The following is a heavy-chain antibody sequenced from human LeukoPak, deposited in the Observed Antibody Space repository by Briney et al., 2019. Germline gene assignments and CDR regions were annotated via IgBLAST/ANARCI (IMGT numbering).Heavy chain of an antibody. V-gene: IGHV3-74*01. Sequence: GGSLRLSCAASGFTFSSYWMHWVRQAPGKGLVWVSRINSDGSSTSYADSVKGRFTISRDNAKNTLYLQVNSLRAEDTAVYYCARARIAVAGRNNWFDPWGQGTLVTVSS. CDR1: GFTFSSYW. CDR3: ARARIAVAGRNNWFDP. D-gene: IGHD6-19*01. J-gene: IGHJ5*02. CDR2: INSDGSST.